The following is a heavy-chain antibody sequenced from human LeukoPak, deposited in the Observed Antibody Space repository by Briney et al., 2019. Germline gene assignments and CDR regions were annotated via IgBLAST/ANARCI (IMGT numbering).Heavy chain of an antibody. CDR1: GGSFSGYY. Sequence: SETLSLTCAVYGGSFSGYYWSWVRQPPGKGLEWIGEINHSGSTNYNPSLKSRVTMSVDTSKNQFSLKLSSVTAADTAVYYCARPRGSGYYYYYYGMDVWGQGTTVTVSS. CDR2: INHSGST. CDR3: ARPRGSGYYYYYYGMDV. J-gene: IGHJ6*02. V-gene: IGHV4-34*01. D-gene: IGHD3-22*01.